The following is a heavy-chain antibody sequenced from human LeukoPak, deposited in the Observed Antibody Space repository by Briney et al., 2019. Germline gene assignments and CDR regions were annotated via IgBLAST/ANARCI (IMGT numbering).Heavy chain of an antibody. CDR1: GGSFRGYY. Sequence: PSETLSLTCAVYGGSFRGYYWSWIRQPPGKGLEWIGEINHSGSTKYNPSLKSRVTISVDTSKNQFSLKLSSVTAADTAVYYCARVRAAAGTALMDVWGKGTTVTVSS. CDR2: INHSGST. J-gene: IGHJ6*03. D-gene: IGHD6-13*01. V-gene: IGHV4-34*01. CDR3: ARVRAAAGTALMDV.